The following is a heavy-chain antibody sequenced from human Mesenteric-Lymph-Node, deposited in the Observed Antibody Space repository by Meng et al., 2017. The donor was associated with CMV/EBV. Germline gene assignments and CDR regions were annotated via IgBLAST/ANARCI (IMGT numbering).Heavy chain of an antibody. Sequence: SETLSLTCAVYGGSFSGYYWSWIRQPPGKGLEWIGEINHSGSTNYNPSLKSRVTISVDTSKNQISLKVTSVTAADTAMYYCARRIGDGSYCDYWGQGTLVTVSS. J-gene: IGHJ4*02. CDR2: INHSGST. CDR1: GGSFSGYY. CDR3: ARRIGDGSYCDY. D-gene: IGHD1-26*01. V-gene: IGHV4-34*01.